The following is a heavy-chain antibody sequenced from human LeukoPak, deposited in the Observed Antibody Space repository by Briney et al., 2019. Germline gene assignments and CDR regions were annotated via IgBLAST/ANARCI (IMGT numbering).Heavy chain of an antibody. CDR1: GFTFSSYD. J-gene: IGHJ4*02. Sequence: PGGSLRLSCAASGFTFSSYDMSWVRQAPGKGLALVSAISVSGSTTYHADSVKGRFTISRDNSKNTLYLQMNSLRVEDTAVHYCAKGPLCSGGSCQRFDCWGQGTLVTVSS. V-gene: IGHV3-23*01. CDR2: ISVSGSTT. D-gene: IGHD2-15*01. CDR3: AKGPLCSGGSCQRFDC.